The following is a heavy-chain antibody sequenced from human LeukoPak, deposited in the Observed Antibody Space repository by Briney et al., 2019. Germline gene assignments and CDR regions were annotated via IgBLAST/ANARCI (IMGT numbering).Heavy chain of an antibody. Sequence: PGRSLRLSCAASGFTFSSYAMHWVRQAPGKGLEWVAVISYDGSNKYYADSVKGRFTISRDNSKNTLYLQMNSLRAEDTAVYYCAREGYYDSSGYYPPAEYFQHWGQGTLVTVSS. CDR1: GFTFSSYA. J-gene: IGHJ1*01. CDR2: ISYDGSNK. V-gene: IGHV3-30-3*01. D-gene: IGHD3-22*01. CDR3: AREGYYDSSGYYPPAEYFQH.